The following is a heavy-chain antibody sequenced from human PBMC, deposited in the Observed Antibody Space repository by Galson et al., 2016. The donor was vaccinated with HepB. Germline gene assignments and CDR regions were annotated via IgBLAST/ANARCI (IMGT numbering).Heavy chain of an antibody. CDR2: IKEDGSKS. Sequence: SLRLSCAASGFTFSRFWMNWVRQAPGKGQEWVASIKEDGSKSFYADSVKGRFTISRDNVENSLSLQMNSLRAEDTAVYYCARYGDEAGWNFHQWGQGTLVTVSS. J-gene: IGHJ1*01. CDR3: ARYGDEAGWNFHQ. D-gene: IGHD6-19*01. V-gene: IGHV3-7*03. CDR1: GFTFSRFW.